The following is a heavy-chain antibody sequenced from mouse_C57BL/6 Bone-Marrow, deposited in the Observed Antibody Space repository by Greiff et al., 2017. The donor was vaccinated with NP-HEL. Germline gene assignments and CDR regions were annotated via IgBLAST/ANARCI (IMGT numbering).Heavy chain of an antibody. CDR1: GYTFTSYW. V-gene: IGHV1-55*01. J-gene: IGHJ3*01. D-gene: IGHD3-1*01. Sequence: QVQLQQPGAELVKPGASVKMSCKASGYTFTSYWITWVKQRPGQGLEWIGDIYPCSGSNNSNEKFKSKATMAVDTSSSTAYMQLSSLTSEDSAVYYCARRGAYLWFAYWGQGTLVTVSA. CDR2: IYPCSGSN. CDR3: ARRGAYLWFAY.